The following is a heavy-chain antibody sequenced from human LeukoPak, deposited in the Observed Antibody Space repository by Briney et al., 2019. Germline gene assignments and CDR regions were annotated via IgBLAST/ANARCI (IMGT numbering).Heavy chain of an antibody. V-gene: IGHV2-5*08. CDR1: GGSISSGGYY. D-gene: IGHD4-11*01. CDR3: ARLQPRDPYAFDI. CDR2: IYWDDDK. J-gene: IGHJ3*02. Sequence: TLSLTCTVSGGSISSGGYYWSWIRQPPGKALEWLALIYWDDDKRCSPSLKSRLTITKDTSKNQVVLTMTNMDPVDTATYYCARLQPRDPYAFDIWGQGTMVTVSS.